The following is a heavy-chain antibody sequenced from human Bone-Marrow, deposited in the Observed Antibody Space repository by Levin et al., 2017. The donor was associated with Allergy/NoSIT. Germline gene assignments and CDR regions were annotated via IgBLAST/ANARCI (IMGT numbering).Heavy chain of an antibody. D-gene: IGHD3-16*02. Sequence: GESLKISCKVSGYTLTELSMHWVRQAPGKGLEWMGGFDPEDGETIYAQKFQGRVTMTEDTSTDTAYMELSSLRSEDTAVYYCATLTFGGVIARSHYFDYWGQGTLVTVSS. J-gene: IGHJ4*02. CDR3: ATLTFGGVIARSHYFDY. V-gene: IGHV1-24*01. CDR2: FDPEDGET. CDR1: GYTLTELS.